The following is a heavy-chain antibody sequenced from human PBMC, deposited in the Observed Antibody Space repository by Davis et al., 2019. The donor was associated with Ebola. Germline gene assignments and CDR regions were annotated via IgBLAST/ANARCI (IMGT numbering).Heavy chain of an antibody. CDR3: ARDQGTPYGDYGMDV. J-gene: IGHJ6*04. Sequence: PGGSLRLSCAASGFTLSRFGMHWVRQAPGQGLQWVAFRRFDGKNEYYTDSVKGRFTISGDTSSNTLYLQMNSLRAEDTAVYYCARDQGTPYGDYGMDVWGKGTTVTVSS. CDR1: GFTLSRFG. D-gene: IGHD4-17*01. V-gene: IGHV3-30*02. CDR2: RRFDGKNE.